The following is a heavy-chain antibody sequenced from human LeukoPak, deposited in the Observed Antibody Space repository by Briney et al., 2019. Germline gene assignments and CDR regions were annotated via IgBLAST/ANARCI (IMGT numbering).Heavy chain of an antibody. CDR2: IFYSGTT. V-gene: IGHV4-39*07. CDR1: NGYISSSNDY. Sequence: SETLSLTCTVSNGYISSSNDYWGWIRQPPGKGLEWIGSIFYSGTTHYNPSLESRVTISVDTFKNQFFLNQTSVTAADTAVYYCARGKRLGGYYYDSWGQGTLVTVSS. D-gene: IGHD3-22*01. CDR3: ARGKRLGGYYYDS. J-gene: IGHJ5*01.